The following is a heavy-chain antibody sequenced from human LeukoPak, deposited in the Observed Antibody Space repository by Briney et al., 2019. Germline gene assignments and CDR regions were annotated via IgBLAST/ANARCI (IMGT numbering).Heavy chain of an antibody. D-gene: IGHD6-13*01. CDR2: ISYDGSKR. CDR3: ARNQYSSSWYVVDN. J-gene: IGHJ4*02. Sequence: GGSLRLSCAPSGFTFSSYAMHWVRQAPGKGLEWVAVISYDGSKRYYADSVKGRFTISRDNSKNTLDLQMNSLRAEDTAVYYCARNQYSSSWYVVDNWGQGTLVTVSS. V-gene: IGHV3-30*04. CDR1: GFTFSSYA.